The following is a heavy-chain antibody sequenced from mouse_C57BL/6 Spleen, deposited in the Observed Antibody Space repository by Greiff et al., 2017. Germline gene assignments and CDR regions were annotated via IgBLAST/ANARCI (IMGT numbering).Heavy chain of an antibody. V-gene: IGHV3-8*01. CDR2: ISYSGST. CDR1: GYSITSDY. D-gene: IGHD2-2*01. Sequence: EVQLQESGPGLAKPSQTLSLTCSVTGYSITSDYWHWIRKFPGNKLEYMGYISYSGSTYYNPSLKSRISITRDTSKNQYYLQLNSVTTEDTATYYCARYNGSVDYWGQGTTLTVSS. J-gene: IGHJ2*01. CDR3: ARYNGSVDY.